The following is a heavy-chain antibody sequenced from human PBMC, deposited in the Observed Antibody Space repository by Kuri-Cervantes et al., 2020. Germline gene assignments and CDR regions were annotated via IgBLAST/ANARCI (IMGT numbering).Heavy chain of an antibody. J-gene: IGHJ4*02. V-gene: IGHV3-7*03. D-gene: IGHD3-10*01. CDR3: AKEPYYYNLFDY. CDR2: IKQDGSEK. CDR1: GFTFSSYW. Sequence: GGSLRLSCAASGFTFSSYWITWVRQAPGKGLEWVANIKQDGSEKYYVDSVKGRFTISRDNSKNTLYLQMNSLRAEDTAVYYCAKEPYYYNLFDYWGQGTLVTVSS.